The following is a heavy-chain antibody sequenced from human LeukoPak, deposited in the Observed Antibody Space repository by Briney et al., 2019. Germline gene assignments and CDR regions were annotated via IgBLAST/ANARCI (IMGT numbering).Heavy chain of an antibody. CDR3: ARDFSWGPFDY. CDR1: GYSFTSYG. Sequence: ASVKVSCKASGYSFTSYGFNWVRQAPGQGLEWMGWISAYNGNTNYAQKLQGRVTMTTDISTSTAYMELRSLRSDDTAVYYCARDFSWGPFDYWGQGTLVTVSS. D-gene: IGHD3-16*01. J-gene: IGHJ4*02. V-gene: IGHV1-18*01. CDR2: ISAYNGNT.